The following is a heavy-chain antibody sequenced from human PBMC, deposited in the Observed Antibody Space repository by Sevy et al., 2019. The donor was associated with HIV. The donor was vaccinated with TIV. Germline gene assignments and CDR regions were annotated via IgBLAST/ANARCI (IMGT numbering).Heavy chain of an antibody. D-gene: IGHD4-17*01. CDR3: ARDSITTYGDYSPFDY. V-gene: IGHV4-31*03. CDR2: IYYSGST. J-gene: IGHJ4*02. Sequence: SETLSLTSTVSGGSISSGGYCWSWIRQHPGKGLEWIGYIYYSGSTYYNPSLKSRVTISVDTSKNQFSLKLSSVTAADTAVYYCARDSITTYGDYSPFDYWGQGTLVTVSS. CDR1: GGSISSGGYC.